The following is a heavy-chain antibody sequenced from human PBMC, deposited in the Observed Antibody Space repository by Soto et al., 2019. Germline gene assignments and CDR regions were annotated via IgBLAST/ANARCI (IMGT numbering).Heavy chain of an antibody. J-gene: IGHJ4*02. CDR3: ARWGYYYDSSGYYPYFDY. CDR2: ISAYNGNT. D-gene: IGHD3-22*01. V-gene: IGHV1-18*01. Sequence: GASVKVSCKASGYTFTSYGISWVRQAPGQGLEWMGWISAYNGNTKYAQKLQGRVTMTTDTSASTAYMELRSLRSEDTAVYYCARWGYYYDSSGYYPYFDYWGQGTLVTVSS. CDR1: GYTFTSYG.